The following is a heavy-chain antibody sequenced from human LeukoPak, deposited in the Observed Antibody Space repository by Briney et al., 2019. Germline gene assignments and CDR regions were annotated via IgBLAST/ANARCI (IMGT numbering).Heavy chain of an antibody. CDR3: ARGPLSSRTTWTWFDP. J-gene: IGHJ5*02. CDR1: GGSISPYY. D-gene: IGHD6-13*01. V-gene: IGHV4-59*01. Sequence: SETLSLTCTVSGGSISPYYWTWNRQPPGKGLEWIGYIYYNGNTNYNPSLKSRITISVDTSKNQFSLRLKSVTAADTAVYYCARGPLSSRTTWTWFDPWGQGTLVTVSS. CDR2: IYYNGNT.